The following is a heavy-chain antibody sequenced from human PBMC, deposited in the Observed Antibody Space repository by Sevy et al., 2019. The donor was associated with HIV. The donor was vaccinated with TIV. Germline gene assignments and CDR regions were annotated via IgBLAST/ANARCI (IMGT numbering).Heavy chain of an antibody. V-gene: IGHV4-38-2*02. D-gene: IGHD3-10*01. CDR1: GYYISSGYY. CDR2: IYHSGTT. J-gene: IGHJ4*02. CDR3: ARLRSVGSYPSPFDY. Sequence: SETLSLTCTVSGYYISSGYYWGWVRQPPGKGLEWIGNIYHSGTTYYRSSLKSRVTISLDTSKNQFSLNLRSVTAADTAVYYCARLRSVGSYPSPFDYWGPGTLVTVSS.